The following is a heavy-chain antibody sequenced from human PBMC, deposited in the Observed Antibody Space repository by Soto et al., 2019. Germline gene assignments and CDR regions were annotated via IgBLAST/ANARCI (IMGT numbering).Heavy chain of an antibody. D-gene: IGHD2-2*02. CDR1: GFTFSSYS. Sequence: GGSLRLSCAASGFTFSSYSMNWVRQAPGKGLEWASSISSSSSYIYYADSVKGRFTISRDNAKNSLYLQMNSLRAEDTAVYYCARYCSSTSCYNNYYYGMDVWGQGTTVTVSS. CDR3: ARYCSSTSCYNNYYYGMDV. J-gene: IGHJ6*02. V-gene: IGHV3-21*01. CDR2: ISSSSSYI.